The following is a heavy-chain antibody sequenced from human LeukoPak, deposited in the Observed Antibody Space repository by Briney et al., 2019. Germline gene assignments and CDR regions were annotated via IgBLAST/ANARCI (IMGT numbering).Heavy chain of an antibody. CDR3: ASSTAGATTAFDI. D-gene: IGHD1-26*01. J-gene: IGHJ3*02. CDR2: IYYSGST. CDR1: GGSISSYY. V-gene: IGHV4-59*08. Sequence: PSETLSLTCTVSGGSISSYYWSWIRQPPGKGLEWIGYIYYSGSTNYNPSLKSRVTISVDTSKNQFSLKLSSVTAADTAVYYCASSTAGATTAFDIWGQGTMVTVSS.